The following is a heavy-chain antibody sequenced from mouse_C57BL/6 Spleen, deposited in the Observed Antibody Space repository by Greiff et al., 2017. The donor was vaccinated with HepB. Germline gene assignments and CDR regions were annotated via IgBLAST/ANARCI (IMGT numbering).Heavy chain of an antibody. CDR3: ARWYYGSSYNYAMDY. V-gene: IGHV1-53*01. CDR2: INPSNGGT. Sequence: QVQLQQPGPELVKPGASVKLSCKASGYTFTSYWMHWVKQRPGQGLEWIGNINPSNGGTNYNEKFKSKATLTVDKSSSTAYMQLSSLTSEDSAVYYCARWYYGSSYNYAMDYWGQGTSVTVSS. CDR1: GYTFTSYW. D-gene: IGHD1-1*01. J-gene: IGHJ4*01.